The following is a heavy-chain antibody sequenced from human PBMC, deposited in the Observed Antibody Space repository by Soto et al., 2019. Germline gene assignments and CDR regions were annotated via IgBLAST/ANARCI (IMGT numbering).Heavy chain of an antibody. CDR3: ARASIHGSSWYFWFDP. CDR2: IIPLFGTT. CDR1: GGTFSRHA. V-gene: IGHV1-69*01. D-gene: IGHD6-13*01. Sequence: QVQLVQSGAELRKPGSSVKVSCKSSGGTFSRHAINWVRQAPGQGLEWMGGIIPLFGTTNYAQKFKGRLTITADESTNTTYMELSSLKSEAAAVYYCARASIHGSSWYFWFDPWGQGTLVTVSS. J-gene: IGHJ5*02.